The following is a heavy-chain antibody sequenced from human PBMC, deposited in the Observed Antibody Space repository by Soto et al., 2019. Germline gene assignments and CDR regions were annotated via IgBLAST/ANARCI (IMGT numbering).Heavy chain of an antibody. V-gene: IGHV3-30*18. CDR3: TKGAEGGAYYGMDV. CDR2: VSYDGTNK. Sequence: QVQLVESGGGVVQPGRFLRLSCAASGFTFRNYGMHWVRQAPGKGLEWMAVVSYDGTNKYYADSVKGRFTISRDNSKNTLYLQVNSLRAEDTSVYYCTKGAEGGAYYGMDVWGQGTTVTVSS. CDR1: GFTFRNYG. D-gene: IGHD3-16*01. J-gene: IGHJ6*02.